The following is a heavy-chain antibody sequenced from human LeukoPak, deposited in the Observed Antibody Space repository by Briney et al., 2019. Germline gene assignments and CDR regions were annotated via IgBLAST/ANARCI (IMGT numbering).Heavy chain of an antibody. CDR2: FYSSGST. V-gene: IGHV4-39*01. J-gene: IGHJ3*02. CDR3: ARRPPALGAFDI. CDR1: GGSISSGSYY. Sequence: PSGTLSLTCAVSGGSISSGSYYWGWIRQSPGKGLEWIGSFYSSGSTYYNPSLKSRVTISADTSKNQFSLQLSSVTAADTAIYYCARRPPALGAFDIWGHGTMVTVSS.